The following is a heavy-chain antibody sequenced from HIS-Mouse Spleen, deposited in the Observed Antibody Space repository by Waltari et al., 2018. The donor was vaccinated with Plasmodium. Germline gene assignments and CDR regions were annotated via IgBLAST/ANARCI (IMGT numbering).Heavy chain of an antibody. CDR1: GYTFTSYD. CDR2: MNPNRGNT. J-gene: IGHJ5*02. CDR3: ANFGMVRGVQGDWFDP. V-gene: IGHV1-8*01. D-gene: IGHD3-10*01. Sequence: QVQLVQSGAEVKKPGASVKVSCKASGYTFTSYDINWVRQATGQGLEWMGWMNPNRGNTGYAQKFQGRVTMTRNTSISTAYMELSSLRSEDTAVYYCANFGMVRGVQGDWFDPWGQGTLVTVSS.